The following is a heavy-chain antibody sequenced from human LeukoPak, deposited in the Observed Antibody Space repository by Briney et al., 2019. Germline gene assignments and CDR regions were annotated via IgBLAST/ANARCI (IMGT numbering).Heavy chain of an antibody. D-gene: IGHD3-22*01. J-gene: IGHJ4*02. CDR2: LYSGGST. V-gene: IGHV3-66*01. CDR1: GFTVSSNY. Sequence: PGGSLRLSCAASGFTVSSNYMSWVRQAPGKGLEWVSVLYSGGSTYYADSVKGRFTISRDNPKNTLYLQMNSLRAEDTAVYYCARDPDSSGYYDYWGQGTLVTVSS. CDR3: ARDPDSSGYYDY.